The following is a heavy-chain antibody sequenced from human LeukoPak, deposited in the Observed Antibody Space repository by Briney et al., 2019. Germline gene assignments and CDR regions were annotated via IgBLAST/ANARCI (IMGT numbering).Heavy chain of an antibody. J-gene: IGHJ3*02. Sequence: GGSLRLSCAASGFTFSSYSMNWVRQAPGKGLEWVSSISSSSYIYYADSVKGRFTISRDNAKNSLYLQMNSLRAEDTAVYYCAYSSSSGAFDIWGQGTMVTVSS. CDR2: ISSSSYI. V-gene: IGHV3-21*01. CDR1: GFTFSSYS. CDR3: AYSSSSGAFDI. D-gene: IGHD6-6*01.